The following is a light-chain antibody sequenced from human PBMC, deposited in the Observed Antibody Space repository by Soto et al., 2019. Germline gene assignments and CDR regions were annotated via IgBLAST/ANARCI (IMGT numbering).Light chain of an antibody. CDR3: QQYSSHST. V-gene: IGKV1-5*03. CDR2: QAS. Sequence: DMQMTRTPPTLSAAVGGRVTITGRASQTTSSYLAWYQQKPGKAPKLLIYQASSLETGVPSRFSGSGSGTEFSLTISSLPPDDFPTYYCQQYSSHSTFGQGTKVDIK. CDR1: QTTSSY. J-gene: IGKJ1*01.